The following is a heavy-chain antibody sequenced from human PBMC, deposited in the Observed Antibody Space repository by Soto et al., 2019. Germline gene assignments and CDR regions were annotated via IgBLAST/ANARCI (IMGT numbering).Heavy chain of an antibody. CDR1: GFTFSTYA. CDR2: ISGGGGST. J-gene: IGHJ4*02. D-gene: IGHD6-19*01. CDR3: ARDDYRSGWFYDY. V-gene: IGHV3-23*01. Sequence: PGGSLRLSCAASGFTFSTYAMSWVRQAPGKGLEWVSAISGGGGSTYYADSVKGRFTISRDNSMNTLFVQMNSLRAEDTAVYYCARDDYRSGWFYDYWGQGTLVTVSA.